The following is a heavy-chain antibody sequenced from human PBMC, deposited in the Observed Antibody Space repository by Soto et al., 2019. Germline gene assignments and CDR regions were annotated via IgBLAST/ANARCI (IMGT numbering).Heavy chain of an antibody. Sequence: SETLSLTCTVSGGSISSSSYYWGWIRQPPGKGLEWIGSIYYSGSTYYNPSLKSRVTISVDTSKNQFSLKLSSVTAADTAVYYCARHLIATGDFDYWGQGTLVTVSS. D-gene: IGHD6-13*01. CDR1: GGSISSSSYY. J-gene: IGHJ4*02. V-gene: IGHV4-39*01. CDR2: IYYSGST. CDR3: ARHLIATGDFDY.